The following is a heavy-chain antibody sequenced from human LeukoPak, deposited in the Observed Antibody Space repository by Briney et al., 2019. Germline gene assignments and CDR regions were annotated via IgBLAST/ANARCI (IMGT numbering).Heavy chain of an antibody. J-gene: IGHJ3*02. CDR2: INHSGST. CDR3: ARGRHYYGSSGYYWAFDI. CDR1: GGSFSGYY. V-gene: IGHV4-34*01. D-gene: IGHD3-22*01. Sequence: SETLSLTCAVYGGSFSGYYWSWIRQPPGKGLEWIGEINHSGSTNYNPSLESRVTISVDTSKNQFSLKLSSVTAADTAVYYCARGRHYYGSSGYYWAFDIWGQGTMVTVSS.